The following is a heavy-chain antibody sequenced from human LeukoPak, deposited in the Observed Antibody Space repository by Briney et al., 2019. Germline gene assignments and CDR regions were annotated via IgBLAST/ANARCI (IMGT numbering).Heavy chain of an antibody. CDR1: GFTFSSYA. CDR3: ATYRQVLLPFES. V-gene: IGHV3-23*01. D-gene: IGHD2-8*02. Sequence: GGSLRLSCAASGFTFSSYAMSWVRQPPGKGLEWVSSIFPSGGELHYADSVRGRLTISRDNSKSTLSLQMNSLRAEDTAIYYCATYRQVLLPFESWGQGTLVTVSS. CDR2: IFPSGGEL. J-gene: IGHJ4*02.